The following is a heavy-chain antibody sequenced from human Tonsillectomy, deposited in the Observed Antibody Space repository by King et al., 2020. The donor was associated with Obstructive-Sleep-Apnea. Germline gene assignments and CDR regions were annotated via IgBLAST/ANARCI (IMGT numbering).Heavy chain of an antibody. J-gene: IGHJ4*02. CDR1: GFTFSNYA. D-gene: IGHD6-19*01. V-gene: IGHV3-23*04. CDR3: AKGVSGWSTTFAD. CDR2: ISGSGGST. Sequence: VQLVESGGGLVQPGGTLRLSCTASGFTFSNYAMTWVRQAPGKGLEWVSGISGSGGSTYYADSVKGRFTISRDNSKNTLYLHMNSLRADDTAVYYCAKGVSGWSTTFADWGQGTLVTVSS.